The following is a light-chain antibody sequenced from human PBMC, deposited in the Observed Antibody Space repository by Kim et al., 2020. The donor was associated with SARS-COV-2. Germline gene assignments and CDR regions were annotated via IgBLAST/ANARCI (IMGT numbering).Light chain of an antibody. CDR1: GSDVGVYNF. Sequence: QSALTQPRSVSGSPEQSVAISCTGIGSDVGVYNFVSRYQHHPGKAPKLIIYDVNKRPSGVPDRFSGSKSGNTASLTISGLQAEDEADYYCCSYSASSVIFGGGTQLTVL. CDR2: DVN. V-gene: IGLV2-11*01. J-gene: IGLJ2*01. CDR3: CSYSASSVI.